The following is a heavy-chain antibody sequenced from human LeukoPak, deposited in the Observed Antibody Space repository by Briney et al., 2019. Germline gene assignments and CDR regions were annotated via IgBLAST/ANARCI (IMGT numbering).Heavy chain of an antibody. J-gene: IGHJ4*02. CDR3: ARGKDTAMVPYYFDY. D-gene: IGHD5-18*01. CDR1: GYTFTGYY. CDR2: INPNSGGT. V-gene: IGHV1-2*02. Sequence: GASVTVSCKASGYTFTGYYMHWVRQAPGQGLEWMGWINPNSGGTNYAQKFQGRVTMTRDTSISTAYMELSRLRSDDTAVYYCARGKDTAMVPYYFDYWGQGTLVTVSS.